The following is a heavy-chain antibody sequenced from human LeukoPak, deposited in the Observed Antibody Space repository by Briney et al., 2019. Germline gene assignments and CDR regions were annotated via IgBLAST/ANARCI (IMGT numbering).Heavy chain of an antibody. CDR3: ASAEPRGSNWYPY. Sequence: SETLSLTCTVSGYSISNGYYWGWIRQPPGKGLEWIGSIYHSGSIYYNPSLKSRVTISVDTSKNQLSLKLSSVTAADTAVYYCASAEPRGSNWYPYWGQGTLVTVSS. D-gene: IGHD6-13*01. J-gene: IGHJ4*02. CDR2: IYHSGSI. V-gene: IGHV4-38-2*02. CDR1: GYSISNGYY.